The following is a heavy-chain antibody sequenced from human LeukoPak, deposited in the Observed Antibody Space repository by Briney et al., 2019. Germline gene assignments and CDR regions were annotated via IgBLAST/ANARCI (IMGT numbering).Heavy chain of an antibody. J-gene: IGHJ4*02. D-gene: IGHD3-16*01. Sequence: GESLKISCEASGYSFVTYWIGWVRQMPGKGLEWLGSTNPGDSDTRYSPSFQGHVTISADKSITTAYLQWSSLGASDTAMYYCARGSLRPAYHFDYWGPGTLVIVSS. CDR2: TNPGDSDT. V-gene: IGHV5-51*01. CDR1: GYSFVTYW. CDR3: ARGSLRPAYHFDY.